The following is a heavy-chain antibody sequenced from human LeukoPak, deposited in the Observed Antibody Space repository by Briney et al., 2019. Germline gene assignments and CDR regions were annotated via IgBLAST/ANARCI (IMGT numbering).Heavy chain of an antibody. CDR1: GFTFSSYS. CDR2: ISSSGSTI. CDR3: ARDSGPTIFGSYYYGMDV. J-gene: IGHJ6*02. D-gene: IGHD3-3*01. Sequence: GGSLRLSCAASGFTFSSYSMNWVRQAPGKGLEWVSYISSSGSTIYYADSVKGRFTISRDNAKNSLYLQMNSLRAEDTAVYYCARDSGPTIFGSYYYGMDVWGQGTTVTVSS. V-gene: IGHV3-48*04.